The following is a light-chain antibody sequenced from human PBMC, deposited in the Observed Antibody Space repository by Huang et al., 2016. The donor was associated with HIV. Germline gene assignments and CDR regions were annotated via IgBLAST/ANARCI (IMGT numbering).Light chain of an antibody. V-gene: IGKV1-5*03. CDR2: KAS. CDR3: QQYTTYFPT. CDR1: LSISSW. Sequence: DIQMTQSPSTLSASVGDRVTIPCRASLSISSWLAWYQQKPGKAPKLLIYKASSLESEVPSRFSGSGSGTEFTLTISSLQPDDFATYYCQQYTTYFPTFGQGTKLEIK. J-gene: IGKJ2*01.